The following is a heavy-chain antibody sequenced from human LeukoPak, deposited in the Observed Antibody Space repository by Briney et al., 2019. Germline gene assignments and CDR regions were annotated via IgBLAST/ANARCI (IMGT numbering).Heavy chain of an antibody. V-gene: IGHV4-4*07. CDR2: IYRSGST. D-gene: IGHD3-10*01. Sequence: SETLSLTCNVSGGSISDYYWNWIRQPAGKGLEWIGRIYRSGSTNYNPSLKSRITMSIDTSRNQFSLHLSSVTAADTAVYFCARERDRRGNLYGLKHLDYWGQGTRVTASS. CDR1: GGSISDYY. CDR3: ARERDRRGNLYGLKHLDY. J-gene: IGHJ4*02.